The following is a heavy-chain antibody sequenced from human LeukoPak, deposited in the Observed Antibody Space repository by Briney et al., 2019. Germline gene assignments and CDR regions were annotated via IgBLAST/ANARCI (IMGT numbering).Heavy chain of an antibody. CDR1: GGSISSSSYY. D-gene: IGHD5-18*01. Sequence: SETLSLTCTVSGGSISSSSYYWGWVRQPPGKGLEWIGEINHSGSTNYNPSLKSRVTISVDTSKNQFSLKLSSVTAADTAVYYCARGGYSYGYRYDAFDIWGQGTMVTVSS. CDR2: INHSGST. V-gene: IGHV4-39*07. J-gene: IGHJ3*02. CDR3: ARGGYSYGYRYDAFDI.